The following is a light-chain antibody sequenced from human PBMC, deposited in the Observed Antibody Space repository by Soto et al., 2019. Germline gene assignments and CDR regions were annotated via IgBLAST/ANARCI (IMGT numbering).Light chain of an antibody. CDR3: QQYNSYST. CDR1: QSISSW. J-gene: IGKJ1*01. Sequence: DIQMTQSPSTLSASVGERVTITCRASQSISSWLAWYQQKPGKAPKLLIYKASSLESGVPSRFSGSGSGTEVLLTISSLQPDVVATYYCQQYNSYSTFGQGTKVEIK. V-gene: IGKV1-5*03. CDR2: KAS.